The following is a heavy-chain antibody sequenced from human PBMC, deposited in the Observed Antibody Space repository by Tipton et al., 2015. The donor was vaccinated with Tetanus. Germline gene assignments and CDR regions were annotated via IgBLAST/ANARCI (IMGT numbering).Heavy chain of an antibody. CDR2: IYNSGST. CDR3: ARDSAYGDPDY. CDR1: GGSVSSGSYY. Sequence: TLSLTCTVSGGSVSSGSYYWSWIRQPPGKGLEWIGYIYNSGSTNYNPSLKSRLTISVDTSKNQFSLKLSSVTAADTAVYYCARDSAYGDPDYWGQGTLVTVSS. V-gene: IGHV4-61*01. J-gene: IGHJ4*02. D-gene: IGHD4-17*01.